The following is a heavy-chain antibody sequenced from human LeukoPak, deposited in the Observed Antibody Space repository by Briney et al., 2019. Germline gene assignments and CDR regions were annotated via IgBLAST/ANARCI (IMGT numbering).Heavy chain of an antibody. CDR2: INQNGSEK. D-gene: IGHD2-2*01. Sequence: GGSLRLSCAASTFTFSNYWMSWVPQAPGKGLEWVANINQNGSEKYYADSVKGRFTFSRDNAKNSLYLQMNCLRAEDTAVYYCARAQSGHCSSTSCYDYGMDVWGQGTTVTVSS. J-gene: IGHJ6*02. V-gene: IGHV3-7*01. CDR1: TFTFSNYW. CDR3: ARAQSGHCSSTSCYDYGMDV.